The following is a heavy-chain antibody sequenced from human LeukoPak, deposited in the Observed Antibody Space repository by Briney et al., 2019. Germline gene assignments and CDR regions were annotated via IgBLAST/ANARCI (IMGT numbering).Heavy chain of an antibody. CDR2: IKSKTDGGTT. J-gene: IGHJ3*02. Sequence: GGSPRLSCAASGFTFSNAWMSWVRQAPGKGLEWVGRIKSKTDGGTTDYAAPVKGRFTISRDDSKNTLYLQMNSLKTEDTAVYYCTTDPPVPADDAFDIWGQGTMVTVSS. CDR1: GFTFSNAW. D-gene: IGHD2-2*01. CDR3: TTDPPVPADDAFDI. V-gene: IGHV3-15*01.